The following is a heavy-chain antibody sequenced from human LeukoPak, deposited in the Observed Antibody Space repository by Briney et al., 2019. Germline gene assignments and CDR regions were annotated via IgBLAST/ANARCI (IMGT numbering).Heavy chain of an antibody. V-gene: IGHV3-30*03. J-gene: IGHJ2*01. D-gene: IGHD3-22*01. Sequence: GGSLRLSCAASGFTFSSYGMHWVRQAPGKGLEWVAVISYDGSNKYYADSVKGRFTISRDNSKNTLYLQMNSLRAEDTAVYYCARDRDRYYDSSPERYFDLWGRGTLVTVSS. CDR3: ARDRDRYYDSSPERYFDL. CDR1: GFTFSSYG. CDR2: ISYDGSNK.